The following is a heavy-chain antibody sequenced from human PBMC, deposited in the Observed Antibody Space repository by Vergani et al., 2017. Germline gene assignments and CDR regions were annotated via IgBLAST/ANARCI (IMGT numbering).Heavy chain of an antibody. D-gene: IGHD5-24*01. CDR3: ARDHRDYNNYPGTFDI. CDR2: ISNSGHTI. J-gene: IGHJ3*02. CDR1: GFSFSDHY. Sequence: QVQLVESGGGLVKPGGSLRLSCAASGFSFSDHYMTWIRQAPGKGLEWVSYISNSGHTIEYAGSVKGRFSISRDNAKSSLFLQMDSLRAEDTAVNYCARDHRDYNNYPGTFDIWGQGSMVTVSS. V-gene: IGHV3-11*01.